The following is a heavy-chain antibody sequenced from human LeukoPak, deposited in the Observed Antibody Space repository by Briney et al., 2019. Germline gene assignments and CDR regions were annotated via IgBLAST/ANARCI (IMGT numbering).Heavy chain of an antibody. CDR2: IYYSGST. D-gene: IGHD4-17*01. J-gene: IGHJ4*02. V-gene: IGHV4-30-4*08. CDR3: ARAATVTTGDEY. Sequence: SETLSLTCTVSGGSISSGDYYWRWIRQPPGTGLEWIGYIYYSGSTYYNPSLKSRVTISVDTSKNQFSLKLSSVTAADTAVYYCARAATVTTGDEYWGQGTLVTVSS. CDR1: GGSISSGDYY.